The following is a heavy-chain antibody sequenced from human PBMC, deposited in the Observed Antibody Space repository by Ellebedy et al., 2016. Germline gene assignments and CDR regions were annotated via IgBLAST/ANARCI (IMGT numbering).Heavy chain of an antibody. J-gene: IGHJ4*02. V-gene: IGHV4-34*01. D-gene: IGHD6-13*01. CDR1: GGSFSGYY. CDR3: ARVRGGSSWDVYFDH. CDR2: INHSGGT. Sequence: SETLSLXCAVYGGSFSGYYWSWIRQPPGKGLEWIGEINHSGGTNYNPSLKRRVTISLDTSKKQFSLKLSSVTAADTAVYYCARVRGGSSWDVYFDHWGQGALVTVSP.